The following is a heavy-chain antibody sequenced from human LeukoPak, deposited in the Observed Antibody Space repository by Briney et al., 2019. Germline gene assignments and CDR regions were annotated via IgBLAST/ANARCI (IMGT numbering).Heavy chain of an antibody. Sequence: ASVKVSCKVSGYTLTELSMHWVRQAPGKGLEWMGGFDPEDGETIYAQKFQGRVTMTEDTSTDTAYMELSSLRSEDTAVYYCARLIGCSSTSCSYYFDYWGQGTLVTVSS. D-gene: IGHD2-2*01. CDR2: FDPEDGET. CDR3: ARLIGCSSTSCSYYFDY. V-gene: IGHV1-24*01. CDR1: GYTLTELS. J-gene: IGHJ4*02.